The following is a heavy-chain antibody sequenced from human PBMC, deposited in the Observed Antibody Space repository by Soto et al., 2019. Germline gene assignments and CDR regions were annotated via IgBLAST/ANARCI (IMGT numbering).Heavy chain of an antibody. J-gene: IGHJ4*02. V-gene: IGHV3-30-3*01. Sequence: QVQLVESGGGVVQPGRSLRLSCAASGLTFSRYTMHWVRQAPGQGLEWVAVISYDGNNKYYADSVKGRFTISRYKSKNTLALKMNSLSTEDAAVDYCARFRSAGPFHYWGQGTLVTVSS. CDR2: ISYDGNNK. CDR1: GLTFSRYT. CDR3: ARFRSAGPFHY.